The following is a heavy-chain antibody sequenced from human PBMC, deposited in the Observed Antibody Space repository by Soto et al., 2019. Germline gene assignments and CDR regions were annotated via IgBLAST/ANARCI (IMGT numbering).Heavy chain of an antibody. CDR3: ARGIGGWFGVAYYYGLDV. CDR1: GYTFTSYG. V-gene: IGHV1-18*01. D-gene: IGHD3-10*01. J-gene: IGHJ6*02. Sequence: QVQLVQSGAEVKKPGASVKVSCKASGYTFTSYGISWVRQAPGQGLEWMGWISPYNGKTNYAQKLQGRVTMTTDTSTSTAYMDLSSLRSDDTAVYYWARGIGGWFGVAYYYGLDVWGQGTTVTVS. CDR2: ISPYNGKT.